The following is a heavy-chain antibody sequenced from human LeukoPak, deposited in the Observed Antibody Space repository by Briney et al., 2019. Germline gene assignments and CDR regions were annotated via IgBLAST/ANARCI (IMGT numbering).Heavy chain of an antibody. Sequence: SVKVSCKTSGYTFTNYGISWLRQAPGQGLEWMGGIITIFGTANYAQKFQGRVTITADESTSTAYMELSSLRSEDTAVYYCARDVRHRYCSSTSCYRGWFDPWGQGTLVTVSS. CDR1: GYTFTNYG. V-gene: IGHV1-69*13. J-gene: IGHJ5*02. D-gene: IGHD2-2*01. CDR2: IITIFGTA. CDR3: ARDVRHRYCSSTSCYRGWFDP.